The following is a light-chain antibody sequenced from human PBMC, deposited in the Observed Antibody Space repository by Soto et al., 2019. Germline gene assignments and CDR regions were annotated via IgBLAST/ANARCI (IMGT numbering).Light chain of an antibody. V-gene: IGLV1-44*01. CDR2: DTF. Sequence: QSVVTQPPSVSGTPGQRVTISCSGSSSNIGSSYVYWYQQLPGTVPKLVIYDTFNRPSGVPDRFSGSKSGTSASLAISGLQSEDEADYFCAAWDDSLNGWVFGGGTQLTVL. CDR3: AAWDDSLNGWV. J-gene: IGLJ7*01. CDR1: SSNIGSSY.